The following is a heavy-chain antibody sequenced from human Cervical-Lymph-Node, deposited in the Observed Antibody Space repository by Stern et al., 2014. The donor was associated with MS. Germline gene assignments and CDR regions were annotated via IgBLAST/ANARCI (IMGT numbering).Heavy chain of an antibody. CDR1: GGTFRRYA. J-gene: IGHJ6*02. CDR3: ACRRSGPGGAYDMDV. D-gene: IGHD1-26*01. CDR2: IIPLFGTT. V-gene: IGHV1-69*01. Sequence: QAQLVQSVAEVKKPGSSVKVSCKASGGTFRRYAISWVRQAPGQGLEWMGGIIPLFGTTNYAQRFQGRVTITADESTSTTYMEVSSLRSEDTAVYYCACRRSGPGGAYDMDVWGQGTTVTVSS.